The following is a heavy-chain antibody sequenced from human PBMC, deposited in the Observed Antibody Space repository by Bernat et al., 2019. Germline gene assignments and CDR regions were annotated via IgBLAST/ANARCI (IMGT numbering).Heavy chain of an antibody. D-gene: IGHD5-18*01. CDR3: ARWWGGYGYGFGAGADAFDI. Sequence: QVQLVQSGAEVKKPGSSVKVSCKASGGTFSSYAISWVRQAPGQGLEWMGGIIPIFGTANYAQKFQGGVTHRADETPGTAGRELRSLGCGDTAVYYCARWWGGYGYGFGAGADAFDIWGQGTMVTVSS. CDR1: GGTFSSYA. J-gene: IGHJ3*02. V-gene: IGHV1-69*01. CDR2: IIPIFGTA.